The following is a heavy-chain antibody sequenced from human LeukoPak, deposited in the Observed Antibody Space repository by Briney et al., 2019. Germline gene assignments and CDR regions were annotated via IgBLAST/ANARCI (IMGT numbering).Heavy chain of an antibody. Sequence: SQTLSLTCTVSGGSISSDTYYWSWIRQTAGKGLEWIGRVYTSGTTNYNPSLKSRVTISIDTSKNQFSLKLSSVTAADTAVYYCASHPYGSGASFDYWGQGTLVTVSS. J-gene: IGHJ4*02. CDR1: GGSISSDTYY. D-gene: IGHD3-10*01. CDR2: VYTSGTT. CDR3: ASHPYGSGASFDY. V-gene: IGHV4-61*02.